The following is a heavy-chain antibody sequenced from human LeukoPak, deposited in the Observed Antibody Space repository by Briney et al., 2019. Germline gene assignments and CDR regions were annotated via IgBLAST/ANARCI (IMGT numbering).Heavy chain of an antibody. CDR2: IYYSGST. CDR3: ARGITRRRTFDI. D-gene: IGHD3-10*01. V-gene: IGHV4-30-4*01. J-gene: IGHJ3*02. Sequence: SETLPLTCTVSGGSINSGDYYWNWIRQPPGKGLEWIGYIYYSGSTYYNPSLKSRVTISVDTSKNQFSLKMSSVTAAETAVYYCARGITRRRTFDIWGQGTMVTVSS. CDR1: GGSINSGDYY.